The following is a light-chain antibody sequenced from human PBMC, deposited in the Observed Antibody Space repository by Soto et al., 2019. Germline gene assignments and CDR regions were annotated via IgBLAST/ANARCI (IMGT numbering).Light chain of an antibody. CDR1: SNDVGAYHY. CDR2: DVT. Sequence: QSVLTQPRSVSGSPGQSVTISCTGTSNDVGAYHYVSWYQHHPGKAPKLIIYDVTQRPSGIPDRFSGSKSGNTASLTISGLQADDEADYHCCSYADNYFYVFGTGPKVTVL. V-gene: IGLV2-11*01. CDR3: CSYADNYFYV. J-gene: IGLJ1*01.